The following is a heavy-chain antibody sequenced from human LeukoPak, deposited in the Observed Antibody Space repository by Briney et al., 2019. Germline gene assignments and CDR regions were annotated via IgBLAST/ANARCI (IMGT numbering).Heavy chain of an antibody. CDR1: GYTFTGYY. CDR2: INPNSGGT. J-gene: IGHJ4*02. D-gene: IGHD6-13*01. CDR3: ARVRKYSSSWLDFDY. V-gene: IGHV1-2*02. Sequence: ASVKVSCKASGYTFTGYYMHWVRQAPGQGLEWMGWINPNSGGTNYAQKFQGRITMTRDTSISTAYMELSRLRSDDTAVYYCARVRKYSSSWLDFDYWGQGTLVTVSS.